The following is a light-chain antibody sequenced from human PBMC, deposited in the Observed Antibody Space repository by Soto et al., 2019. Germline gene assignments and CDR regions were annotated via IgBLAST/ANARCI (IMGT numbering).Light chain of an antibody. V-gene: IGLV2-14*01. J-gene: IGLJ3*02. CDR3: ASYTSTKTV. CDR2: EVS. CDR1: SSDVGAYKY. Sequence: QSALTQPASVSGSPGQSITISCTGTSSDVGAYKYVSWYQQHPGKVPKVIIYEVSNRPSGVSHRFSGSKSGNTASLTISGLQAEDEADYYCASYTSTKTVFGGGTQLTVL.